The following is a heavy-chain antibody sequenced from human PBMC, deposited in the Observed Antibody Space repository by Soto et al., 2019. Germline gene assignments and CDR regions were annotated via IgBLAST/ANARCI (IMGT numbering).Heavy chain of an antibody. Sequence: PSETLSLTCTVSGGSISSYYWSWIRQPPGKGLEWIGYIYYSGSTNYNPSLKSRVTISVDTSKNQFSLKLSSVTAADTAVYYCASRYSSSWRSYGMDVWGQGTTVTVSS. D-gene: IGHD6-13*01. J-gene: IGHJ6*02. CDR1: GGSISSYY. CDR2: IYYSGST. CDR3: ASRYSSSWRSYGMDV. V-gene: IGHV4-59*08.